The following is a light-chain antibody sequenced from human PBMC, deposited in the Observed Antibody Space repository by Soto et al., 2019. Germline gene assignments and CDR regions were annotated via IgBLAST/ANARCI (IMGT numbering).Light chain of an antibody. Sequence: DIQMTQSPSTLSASVGDRVTITCRASPSISSWLAWYQQKPGKAPKLLIYDASSLESGVPSRFSGSGSGTEFTLTISSLQPDDFATYYCQQYNSPWTFGQGTKVEIK. CDR1: PSISSW. CDR2: DAS. J-gene: IGKJ1*01. V-gene: IGKV1-5*01. CDR3: QQYNSPWT.